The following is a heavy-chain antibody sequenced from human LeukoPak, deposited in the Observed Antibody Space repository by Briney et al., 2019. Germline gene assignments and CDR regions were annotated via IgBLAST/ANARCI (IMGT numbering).Heavy chain of an antibody. CDR3: ARTGYSSGNLDY. Sequence: SVKVSCKASGGTFSSYAISWVRQAPGQGLEWMGGIIPIFGTANYAQKFQGRVTITADKSTSTAYMELSSLRSEDTAVYYCARTGYSSGNLDYWGQGTLVTVSS. J-gene: IGHJ4*02. V-gene: IGHV1-69*06. CDR1: GGTFSSYA. CDR2: IIPIFGTA. D-gene: IGHD6-19*01.